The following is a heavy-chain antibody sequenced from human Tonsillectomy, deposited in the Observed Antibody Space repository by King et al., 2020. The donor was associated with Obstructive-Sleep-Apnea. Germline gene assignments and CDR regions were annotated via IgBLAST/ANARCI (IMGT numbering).Heavy chain of an antibody. J-gene: IGHJ4*02. D-gene: IGHD2-15*01. V-gene: IGHV4-61*08. CDR2: IYNSGST. CDR3: ARGVVAAILDY. CDR1: GGSVSNGGYY. Sequence: VQLQESGPGLVKPSETLSLTCTVSGGSVSNGGYYWNWIRQSPGKGLEWIGYIYNSGSTKHNPSLKSRVNITEDTSKNQFSLKLSPVTAADTAVYYCARGVVAAILDYWGQGTLVTVSS.